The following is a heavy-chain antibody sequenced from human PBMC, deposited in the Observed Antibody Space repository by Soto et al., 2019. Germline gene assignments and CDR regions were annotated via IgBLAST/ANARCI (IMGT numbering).Heavy chain of an antibody. J-gene: IGHJ4*02. V-gene: IGHV4-39*01. CDR2: IYYSGST. Sequence: SETLSLTCTVSGGSISSSSYYWGWIRQPPGKGLEWIGSIYYSGSTYYNPSLKSRVTISVDTSKNQFSLKLSSVTAADTAVYYCARTEYNWIDVHCGQGTLVTVSS. CDR3: ARTEYNWIDVH. CDR1: GGSISSSSYY. D-gene: IGHD1-1*01.